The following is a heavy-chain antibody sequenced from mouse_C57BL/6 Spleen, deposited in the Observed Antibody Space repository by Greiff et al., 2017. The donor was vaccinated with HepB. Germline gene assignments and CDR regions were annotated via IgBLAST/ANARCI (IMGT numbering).Heavy chain of an antibody. V-gene: IGHV1-69*01. CDR2: IDPSDSYT. CDR3: ARSRPNWAWFAY. D-gene: IGHD4-1*01. J-gene: IGHJ3*01. Sequence: VQLQQSGAELVMPGASVKLSCKASGYTFNSDWMHWVKQRPGQGLEWIGEIDPSDSYTNYNQKFKGKSTLTVDTSSSTAYMQLSSLTSEDSAVYYCARSRPNWAWFAYWGQGTLVTVSA. CDR1: GYTFNSDW.